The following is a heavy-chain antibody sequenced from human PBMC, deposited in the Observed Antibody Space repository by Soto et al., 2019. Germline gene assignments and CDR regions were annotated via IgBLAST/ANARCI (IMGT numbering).Heavy chain of an antibody. D-gene: IGHD2-15*01. CDR1: GGSISTDSHY. Sequence: PSETLSLTCTVSGGSISTDSHYWGWIRQPPGKGLEWIGSVYYAGSTYKNPSLHSRVIISRDDSKNTLFLQMNSLRAEDTAVYYCATAKLLLPWLFDYWGQGTLVTVSS. CDR3: ATAKLLLPWLFDY. V-gene: IGHV4-39*01. J-gene: IGHJ4*02. CDR2: VYYAGST.